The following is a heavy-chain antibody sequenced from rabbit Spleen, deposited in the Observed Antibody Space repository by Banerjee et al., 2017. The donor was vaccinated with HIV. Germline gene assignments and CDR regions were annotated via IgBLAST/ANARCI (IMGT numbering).Heavy chain of an antibody. Sequence: QSLEESGGDLVKPGASLTLTCTASGFSFSSGFWSCWVRQAPGKGLEWIACIYGGNSGSTYYASWAKGRFTISKTSSTTVTLQMTSLTAADTATYFCTIATMTMVITGLWGPGTLVTVS. CDR1: GFSFSSGFW. D-gene: IGHD2-1*01. CDR2: IYGGNSGST. J-gene: IGHJ4*01. V-gene: IGHV1S40*01. CDR3: TIATMTMVITGL.